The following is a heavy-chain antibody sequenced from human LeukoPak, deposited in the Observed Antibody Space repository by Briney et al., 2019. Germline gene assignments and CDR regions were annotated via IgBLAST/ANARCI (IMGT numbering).Heavy chain of an antibody. Sequence: GGSLRLSCAASGFTFSSYGMHWVRQAPGKGLEWVTFIRYDGSNKYYADSVKGRFTISRDNAKNSLYLQMNSLRAEDTALYYCARALVSGLRYCSGGSCPDDAFDIWGQGTMVTVSS. D-gene: IGHD2-15*01. J-gene: IGHJ3*02. CDR1: GFTFSSYG. CDR3: ARALVSGLRYCSGGSCPDDAFDI. CDR2: IRYDGSNK. V-gene: IGHV3-30*02.